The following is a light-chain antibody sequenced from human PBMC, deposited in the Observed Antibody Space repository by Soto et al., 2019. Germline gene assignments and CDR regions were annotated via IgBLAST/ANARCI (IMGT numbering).Light chain of an antibody. Sequence: EIVLTQSPGTLSLSPGERATLSCRASQSVSSSYLAWYQQKPGQAPRLLIYDASSRATGLPEMFSGSGSGKDFTLTISILEPEDSAVYYCQQYGSSPRTFGQGTKVEIK. CDR2: DAS. CDR1: QSVSSSY. CDR3: QQYGSSPRT. V-gene: IGKV3-20*01. J-gene: IGKJ1*01.